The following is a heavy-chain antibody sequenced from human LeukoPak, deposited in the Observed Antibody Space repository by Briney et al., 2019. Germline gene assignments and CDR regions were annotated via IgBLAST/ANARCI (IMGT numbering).Heavy chain of an antibody. V-gene: IGHV3-23*01. D-gene: IGHD3-22*01. CDR1: GFTFSSYA. CDR3: AKSVYRIRIVVVNGPFDY. J-gene: IGHJ4*02. Sequence: GGSLRLSCAASGFTFSSYAMSWVRQAPGKGLEWVSAISGSGGSTYYADSVKGRFTISRDNSKNTLYLQMNSLRAEDTAVYYCAKSVYRIRIVVVNGPFDYWGQGTLVTVSS. CDR2: ISGSGGST.